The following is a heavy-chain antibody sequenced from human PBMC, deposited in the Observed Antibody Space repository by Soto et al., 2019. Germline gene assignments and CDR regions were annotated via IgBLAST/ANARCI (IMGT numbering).Heavy chain of an antibody. V-gene: IGHV1-2*02. CDR2: INPDSGAT. CDR3: ARGDYGTGGYSLPFFDS. J-gene: IGHJ4*02. Sequence: HEHLVQSGAEVKRPGASLKVSCKASGYSFTGYYIHWVRQAPGQGLEWMGWINPDSGATNYAQNFPGRVTLTSNTSISTAPTDLTSLTSDDTAVYYWARGDYGTGGYSLPFFDSWGQGTLVIVSS. D-gene: IGHD2-8*02. CDR1: GYSFTGYY.